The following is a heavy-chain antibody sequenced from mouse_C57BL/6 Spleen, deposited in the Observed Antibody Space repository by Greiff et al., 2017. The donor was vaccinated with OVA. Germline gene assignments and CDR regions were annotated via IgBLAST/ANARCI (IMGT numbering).Heavy chain of an antibody. V-gene: IGHV1-55*01. CDR2: IYPGSGST. D-gene: IGHD1-1*01. Sequence: QVQLQQPGAELVKPGASVKLSCKASGYTFTSYWITWVKQRPGQGLEWIGDIYPGSGSTNYNEKFKSKATLTVDTSSSTAYMQLSSLTSEDTAVYYCERETTVVATDYWGKGTTLTVSS. CDR3: ERETTVVATDY. J-gene: IGHJ2*01. CDR1: GYTFTSYW.